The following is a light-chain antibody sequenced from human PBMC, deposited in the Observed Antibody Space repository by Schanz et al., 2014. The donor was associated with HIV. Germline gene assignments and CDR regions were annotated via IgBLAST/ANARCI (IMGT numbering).Light chain of an antibody. CDR3: LQQNTYPLT. J-gene: IGKJ5*01. V-gene: IGKV1-5*03. Sequence: DIQMTQSPSTLSASVRDTVTITCRASQTVFRWVAWYQQKPGKVPKLLIYGASRLDSGVPSRFRGSGSETEFTLTITSLQPEDFATYYCLQQNTYPLTFGQGTRLEIK. CDR2: GAS. CDR1: QTVFRW.